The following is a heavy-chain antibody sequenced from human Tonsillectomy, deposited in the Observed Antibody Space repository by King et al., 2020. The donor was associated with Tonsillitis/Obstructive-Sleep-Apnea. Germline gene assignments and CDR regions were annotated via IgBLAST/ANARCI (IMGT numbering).Heavy chain of an antibody. Sequence: VQLVESGGGLIQPGGSLRLSCAASGFTFSSDWMHWVRQAPGKGLVWVSRINSDGGSTSYEDSVKGRFTISRDNAKNTLYLHMNSLRAEDTAVYYCARDISRSWIQLWFKPGHFDYWGQGTLVTVS. CDR1: GFTFSSDW. CDR3: ARDISRSWIQLWFKPGHFDY. V-gene: IGHV3-74*01. CDR2: INSDGGST. J-gene: IGHJ4*02. D-gene: IGHD5-18*01.